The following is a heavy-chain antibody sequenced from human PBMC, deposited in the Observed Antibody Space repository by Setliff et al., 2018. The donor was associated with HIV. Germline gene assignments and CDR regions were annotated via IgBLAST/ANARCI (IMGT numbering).Heavy chain of an antibody. D-gene: IGHD1-20*01. Sequence: RASVKVSCKASGYTFPSYYLHWVRQAPGQGLEWMGIINPSGGSTTYAQKFQGRVTMTRDTSASTVYMELSSLRSEDTAVYYCAREARYRDRYYYYMDVWGKGTTVTVSS. CDR2: INPSGGST. J-gene: IGHJ6*03. CDR1: GYTFPSYY. V-gene: IGHV1-46*03. CDR3: AREARYRDRYYYYMDV.